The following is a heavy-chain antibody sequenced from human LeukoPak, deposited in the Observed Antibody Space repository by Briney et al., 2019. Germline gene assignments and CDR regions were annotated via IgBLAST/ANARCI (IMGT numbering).Heavy chain of an antibody. J-gene: IGHJ6*02. D-gene: IGHD6-13*01. CDR2: IYYSGST. CDR3: ARVIKAAAAGPTYYYYGMDV. Sequence: SETLSLTCTVSGGSISSYYWSWIWQPPGKGLEWIGYIYYSGSTNYNPSLKSRVTISVDTSKNQFSLKLSSVTAADTAVYYCARVIKAAAAGPTYYYYGMDVWGQGTTVTVSS. CDR1: GGSISSYY. V-gene: IGHV4-59*01.